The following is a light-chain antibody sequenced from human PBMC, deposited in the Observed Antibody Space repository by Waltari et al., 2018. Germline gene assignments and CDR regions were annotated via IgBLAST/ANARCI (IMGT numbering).Light chain of an antibody. CDR3: SSYTSSSTLDVV. Sequence: QSALTQPASVSGSPGQSITISYTGTSSDVGGYNYVSWYQQHPGKAPKLMIYDVSNRPSGVSNRFSGSKSGNTAYLTISGLQAEDEADYYCSSYTSSSTLDVVFGGGTKLTVL. CDR2: DVS. CDR1: SSDVGGYNY. V-gene: IGLV2-14*03. J-gene: IGLJ2*01.